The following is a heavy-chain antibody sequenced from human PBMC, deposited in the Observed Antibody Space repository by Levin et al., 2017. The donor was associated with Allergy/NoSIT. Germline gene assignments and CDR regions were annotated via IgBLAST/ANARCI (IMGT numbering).Heavy chain of an antibody. V-gene: IGHV3-13*01. CDR3: ARGDCSSTSCYTYYYYGMDV. J-gene: IGHJ6*02. Sequence: GGSLRLSCAASGFTFSSYDMHWVRQATGKGLEWVSAIGTAGDTYYPGSVTGRFTISRENAKNSLYLQMNSLRAGDTAVYYCARGDCSSTSCYTYYYYGMDVWGQGTTVTVSS. CDR2: IGTAGDT. D-gene: IGHD2-2*02. CDR1: GFTFSSYD.